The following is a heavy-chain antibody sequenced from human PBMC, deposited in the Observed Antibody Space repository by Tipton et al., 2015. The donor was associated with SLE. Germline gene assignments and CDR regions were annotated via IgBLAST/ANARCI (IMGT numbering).Heavy chain of an antibody. Sequence: TLSLTCAVYGGSFSGYYWSWIRQPPGKGLEWIGEINHSGSTNYNPSLKSRVTISVDTSKNQFSLKMSSVTAADTAVYYCASYSGSYYAAFDIWGQGTMVTVSS. D-gene: IGHD1-26*01. J-gene: IGHJ3*02. CDR1: GGSFSGYY. CDR2: INHSGST. CDR3: ASYSGSYYAAFDI. V-gene: IGHV4-34*01.